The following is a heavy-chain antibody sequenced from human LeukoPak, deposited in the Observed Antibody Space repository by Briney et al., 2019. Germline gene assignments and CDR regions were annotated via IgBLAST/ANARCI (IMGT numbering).Heavy chain of an antibody. V-gene: IGHV1-8*03. D-gene: IGHD3-22*01. CDR3: ARVDSSGYYYDH. Sequence: ASVKVSCKASGYTFTSYDINWVRQATGQGLEWMGWMNPNSGDTGYAQKFQGRVTISRNTSISTAYMELSGLRSVDTAVYYCARVDSSGYYYDHWGQGTMVTVSS. J-gene: IGHJ3*01. CDR1: GYTFTSYD. CDR2: MNPNSGDT.